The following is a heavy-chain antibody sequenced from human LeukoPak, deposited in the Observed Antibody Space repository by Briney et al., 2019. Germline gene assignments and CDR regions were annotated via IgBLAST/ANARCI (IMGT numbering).Heavy chain of an antibody. J-gene: IGHJ4*02. Sequence: SETLSLTCTVSGGSISTYYWSRIRQPPGKGLEWIGYIYTTESTNYNPSLESRVTISVDTSKNQFSLMLSSVTAADTAFYYCARRRTTGTTGYFDYWGQGILVTVSS. CDR2: IYTTEST. CDR3: ARRRTTGTTGYFDY. V-gene: IGHV4-4*09. D-gene: IGHD1-1*01. CDR1: GGSISTYY.